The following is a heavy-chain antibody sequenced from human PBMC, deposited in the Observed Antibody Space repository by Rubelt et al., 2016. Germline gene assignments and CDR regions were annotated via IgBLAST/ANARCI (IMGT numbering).Heavy chain of an antibody. CDR2: ITASTTTI. CDR1: GGSFSGYS. V-gene: IGHV3-11*04. J-gene: IGHJ6*02. CDR3: ARDSRIGYGMDV. Sequence: QVQLQQWGAGLLKPSETLSLTCAVYGGSFSGYSWTWFRQSPGKGLEWVSFITASTTTIYYADSVKGRFTISRDNAKNSRDLALYSLKAEDTALYYCARDSRIGYGMDVWGQGTTVTVSS. D-gene: IGHD2-15*01.